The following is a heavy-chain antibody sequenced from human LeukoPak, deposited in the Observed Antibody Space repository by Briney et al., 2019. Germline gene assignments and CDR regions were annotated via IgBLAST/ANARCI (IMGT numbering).Heavy chain of an antibody. V-gene: IGHV4-59*01. Sequence: KPSETLSLTCTVSGDSISNYYWSWIRQPPGKGLEWIGYIYYSGSTNYNPSLKSRVTMSVDTSKNQFSLKLTSVTAADTALYYCARELKVGNTGYYLDYWGQGTLVTVSP. CDR2: IYYSGST. CDR3: ARELKVGNTGYYLDY. D-gene: IGHD2/OR15-2a*01. CDR1: GDSISNYY. J-gene: IGHJ4*02.